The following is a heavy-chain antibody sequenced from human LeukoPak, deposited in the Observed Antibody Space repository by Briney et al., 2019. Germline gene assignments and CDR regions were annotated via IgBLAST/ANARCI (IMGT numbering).Heavy chain of an antibody. V-gene: IGHV3-30*04. CDR1: GFTFSSYA. Sequence: GGSLRLSCAASGFTFSSYAMHWVRQAPGKGLEWVAVISYDGSNKYYADSVKGRFTISRDNSKNTLYLQMNSLRAEDTAVYYCAKDLTMDYGVTGGWGQGTLVTVSS. J-gene: IGHJ4*02. D-gene: IGHD4-17*01. CDR2: ISYDGSNK. CDR3: AKDLTMDYGVTGG.